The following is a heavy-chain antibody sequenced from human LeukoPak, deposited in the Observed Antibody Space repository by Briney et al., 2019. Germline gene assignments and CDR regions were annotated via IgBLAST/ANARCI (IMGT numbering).Heavy chain of an antibody. CDR2: IYTSGST. CDR1: GGSISSYY. V-gene: IGHV4-4*07. Sequence: SETLSLTCTVSGGSISSYYWSWIRQPAGKGLEWIGRIYTSGSTNYNPSLKSRVTISVDTSKNQFSLKLSSVTAADTAVYYCARDQRYSSGWLEFDPWGQGTLVTVSS. CDR3: ARDQRYSSGWLEFDP. J-gene: IGHJ5*02. D-gene: IGHD6-19*01.